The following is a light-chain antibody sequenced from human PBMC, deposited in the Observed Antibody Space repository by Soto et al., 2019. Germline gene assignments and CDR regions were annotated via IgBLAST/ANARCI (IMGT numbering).Light chain of an antibody. V-gene: IGKV3-11*01. CDR2: DAV. J-gene: IGKJ4*01. CDR3: QQRSGRLT. Sequence: ESVLTQSPATLSLSPGERATLSCRASQTVHNYLAWYQQKPGQVPRLLIYDAVSRATGIPDRLSGSVSGTDFTLTINSLEHEDFAVYYCQQRSGRLTFGGGTRVDLK. CDR1: QTVHNY.